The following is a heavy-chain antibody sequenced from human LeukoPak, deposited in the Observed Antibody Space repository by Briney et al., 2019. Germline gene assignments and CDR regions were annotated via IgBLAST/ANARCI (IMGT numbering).Heavy chain of an antibody. V-gene: IGHV3-23*01. J-gene: IGHJ4*02. D-gene: IGHD3-22*01. Sequence: GGSLRLSCAASGFTFSSYAMSWVRQAPGKGLEWVSAISGSGGSTYYADSVKGRFTISRDNSKNTLYLQMISLRAEDTAVYYCANSHYDSSGYYFDYWGQGTLVTVSS. CDR1: GFTFSSYA. CDR3: ANSHYDSSGYYFDY. CDR2: ISGSGGST.